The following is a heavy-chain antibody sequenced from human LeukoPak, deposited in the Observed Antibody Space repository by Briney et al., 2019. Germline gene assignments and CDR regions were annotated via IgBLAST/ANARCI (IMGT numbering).Heavy chain of an antibody. CDR2: ISAYNGNT. CDR3: TRDYWGFDY. J-gene: IGHJ4*02. Sequence: ASVKVSFTASGGTFSSYAISWVRQAPGQGLEWMGWISAYNGNTNYAQKLQGRVTMTTDTSTSTAYMELRSLRSDDTAVYYCTRDYWGFDYWGQGTLVTVSS. CDR1: GGTFSSYA. V-gene: IGHV1-18*01. D-gene: IGHD7-27*01.